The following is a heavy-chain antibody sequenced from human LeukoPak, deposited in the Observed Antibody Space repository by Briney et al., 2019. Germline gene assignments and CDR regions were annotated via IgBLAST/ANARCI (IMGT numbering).Heavy chain of an antibody. CDR3: ARVAGYCSSTSNCYFDY. J-gene: IGHJ4*02. Sequence: TGGSLRLSCAASGFTFSSYSMNWVRQAPGKGLEWVSSISSSSTYVYYADSVKGRFTISRDNAKNSLYLQMNSLRAEDTAVYYCARVAGYCSSTSNCYFDYWGQGTLVTVSS. V-gene: IGHV3-21*01. CDR2: ISSSSTYV. CDR1: GFTFSSYS. D-gene: IGHD2/OR15-2a*01.